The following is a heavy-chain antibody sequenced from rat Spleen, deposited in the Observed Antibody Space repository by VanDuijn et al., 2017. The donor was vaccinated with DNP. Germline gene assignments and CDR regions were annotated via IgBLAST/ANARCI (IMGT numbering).Heavy chain of an antibody. V-gene: IGHV2-70*01. J-gene: IGHJ2*01. CDR1: GFSLTSNS. CDR3: AREAILRPFDY. D-gene: IGHD1-6*01. Sequence: QVQLKESGPVLVQASETLSLTCTVSGFSLTSNSVSWVRQPPGKGLEWMGIMWTNGSTDYNSALKSRLTISRDTSKSQVFLKMSSLQTEDRATYYCAREAILRPFDYWGQGVMVTVSS. CDR2: MWTNGST.